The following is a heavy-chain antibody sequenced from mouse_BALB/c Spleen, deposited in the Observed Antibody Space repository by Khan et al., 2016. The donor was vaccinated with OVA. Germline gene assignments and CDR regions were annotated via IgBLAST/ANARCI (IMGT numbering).Heavy chain of an antibody. CDR2: ISNGGSYT. Sequence: EVELVESGGDLVKPGGSLNLSCEASGFTFSSYGMSWLRQTPDKRLEWVATISNGGSYTYFPDSVKGRLTISRANAKNTLYLQMSSLKSEDTAMYYCVSHRFTSPTAWFAYWGQGTLVTVFA. V-gene: IGHV5-6*01. CDR3: VSHRFTSPTAWFAY. J-gene: IGHJ3*01. CDR1: GFTFSSYG. D-gene: IGHD1-2*01.